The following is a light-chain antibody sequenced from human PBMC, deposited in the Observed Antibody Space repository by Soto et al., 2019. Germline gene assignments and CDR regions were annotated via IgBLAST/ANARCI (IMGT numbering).Light chain of an antibody. CDR1: QSVSSRY. Sequence: EIVLTQSPGTLSLSPGERATLSCRASQSVSSRYLAWYQQKPGQAPRLHIYGASNRATGIPDRFSGSGSGTDLTLTISRLEPEDFAVYFCQQYGSSPPFTFGQGTKVEIK. V-gene: IGKV3-20*01. CDR3: QQYGSSPPFT. J-gene: IGKJ2*01. CDR2: GAS.